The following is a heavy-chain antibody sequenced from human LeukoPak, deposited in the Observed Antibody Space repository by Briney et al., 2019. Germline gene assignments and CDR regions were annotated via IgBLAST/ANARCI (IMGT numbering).Heavy chain of an antibody. CDR3: ARGESLYYDFWSGYYGPFDY. V-gene: IGHV1-18*01. CDR2: ISAYNGNT. D-gene: IGHD3-3*01. CDR1: GYTFTSYG. Sequence: GASVKVSCKASGYTFTSYGISWVRQAPGQGLEWMGWISAYNGNTNYAQKLQGRVTMTTDTPTSTAYMELRSLRSDDTAVYYCARGESLYYDFWSGYYGPFDYWGQGTLVTVSS. J-gene: IGHJ4*02.